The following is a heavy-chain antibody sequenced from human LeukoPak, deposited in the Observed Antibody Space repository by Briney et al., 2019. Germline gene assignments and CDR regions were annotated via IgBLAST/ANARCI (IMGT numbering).Heavy chain of an antibody. CDR1: GFTFSSYG. Sequence: GGSLRLSCAAPGFTFSSYGMHWVRQAPGKGLEWVANIKLDGSEKNYVDSVKGRFTISRDNTKNSLYLQMNSLRAEDTAVFYCARDQYDTWSRRGNFDSWGQGTLVIVSS. J-gene: IGHJ4*02. V-gene: IGHV3-7*03. D-gene: IGHD3-3*01. CDR2: IKLDGSEK. CDR3: ARDQYDTWSRRGNFDS.